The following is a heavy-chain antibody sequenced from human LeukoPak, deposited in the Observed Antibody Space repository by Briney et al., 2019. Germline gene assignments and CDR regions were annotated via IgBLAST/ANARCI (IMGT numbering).Heavy chain of an antibody. CDR3: ARRTSNPVGAIDY. CDR1: GGSISISNYY. V-gene: IGHV4-39*01. CDR2: VSYSGT. D-gene: IGHD1-26*01. Sequence: SETLSLTCTVSGGSISISNYYWGWIRQPPGRGLEWIGSVSYSGTYYNPSLKSRLTISVDTSKNHFSLNLRSVTAADTAVYYCARRTSNPVGAIDYWGQGTLVTVSS. J-gene: IGHJ4*02.